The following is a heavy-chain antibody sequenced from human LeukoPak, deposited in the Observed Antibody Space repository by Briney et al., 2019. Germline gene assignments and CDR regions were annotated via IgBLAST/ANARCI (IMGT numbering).Heavy chain of an antibody. D-gene: IGHD3-22*01. CDR3: AKDMVYDSSGYSHFTYFHN. CDR2: ICWNGGSI. J-gene: IGHJ1*01. V-gene: IGHV3-9*01. CDR1: GFTFDGYA. Sequence: GGSLRLSCAASGFTFDGYAMRWVRQAPGKGLEWVSGICWNGGSIGYADSVKGRFAISRDNAKNYLYLQMNSLRAEDTAVYYCAKDMVYDSSGYSHFTYFHNWGQGTLVTVSS.